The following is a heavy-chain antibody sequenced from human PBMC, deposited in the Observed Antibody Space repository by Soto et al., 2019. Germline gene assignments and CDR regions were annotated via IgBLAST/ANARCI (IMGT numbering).Heavy chain of an antibody. Sequence: GGSLRLSCIGPGFTFSSHWMHWVRQAPGKGLVWVSRIDESGSRTTYADSVKGRFTVSKDNAKNTLYLQMNSLRAEDAAVYYCARDYSYGYLDYWGQGALVTAPQ. CDR2: IDESGSRT. CDR3: ARDYSYGYLDY. J-gene: IGHJ4*02. CDR1: GFTFSSHW. D-gene: IGHD5-18*01. V-gene: IGHV3-74*01.